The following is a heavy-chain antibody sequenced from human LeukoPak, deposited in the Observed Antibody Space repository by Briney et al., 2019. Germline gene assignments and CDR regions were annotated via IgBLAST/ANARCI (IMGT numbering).Heavy chain of an antibody. V-gene: IGHV3-23*01. J-gene: IGHJ4*02. CDR3: AGGIAAADT. Sequence: GGTLRLSCAASGFTFTHYGMNWVRQAPGKGLEWVSGIRANGETTYYADSVKGRFTISRDKAKNTLYLQMNSLRAEDTAVYYCAGGIAAADTWGQGTLVTVSS. CDR2: IRANGETT. CDR1: GFTFTHYG. D-gene: IGHD6-13*01.